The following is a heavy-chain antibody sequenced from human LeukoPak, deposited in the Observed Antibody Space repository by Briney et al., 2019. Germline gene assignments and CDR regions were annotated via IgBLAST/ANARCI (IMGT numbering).Heavy chain of an antibody. J-gene: IGHJ3*02. D-gene: IGHD2-2*01. Sequence: SETLSLTCAVSGYSISSGYYWGWIRQPPGKGLEWIGSIYHSGSTYYNPSLKSRVTISVDTSKNQFSLKLSSVTAADTAVYYCTRHGGYSSSTSCYAHGAFDIWGQGTMVTVSS. CDR1: GYSISSGYY. CDR3: TRHGGYSSSTSCYAHGAFDI. CDR2: IYHSGST. V-gene: IGHV4-38-2*01.